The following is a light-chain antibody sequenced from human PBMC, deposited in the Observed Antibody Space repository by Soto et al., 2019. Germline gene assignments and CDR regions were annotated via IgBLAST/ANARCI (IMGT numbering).Light chain of an antibody. CDR2: AAS. V-gene: IGKV1-9*01. Sequence: DIQLTQSPSFLSASVGDRVTITCRASQGISSYLAWYQQKPGKAPKLLLYAASTLQSGVPSRFSGSGSGTEFTLTISGLQPEDFGTYYCQQLNSYPPWTFGQGTKVEIK. CDR3: QQLNSYPPWT. J-gene: IGKJ1*01. CDR1: QGISSY.